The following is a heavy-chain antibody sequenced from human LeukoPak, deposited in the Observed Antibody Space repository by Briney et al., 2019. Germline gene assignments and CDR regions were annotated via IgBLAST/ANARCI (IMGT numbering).Heavy chain of an antibody. D-gene: IGHD6-19*01. Sequence: GGSLRLSCAASGFTVSSNYMSWVRQAPGKGLEWVSVIYSGGSTYYADSVKGRFTISRDNSKNTLYLQVNSLRAEDTAVYYCARGTAVASQCFDYWGQGTLVTVSS. CDR1: GFTVSSNY. V-gene: IGHV3-53*05. CDR3: ARGTAVASQCFDY. J-gene: IGHJ4*02. CDR2: IYSGGST.